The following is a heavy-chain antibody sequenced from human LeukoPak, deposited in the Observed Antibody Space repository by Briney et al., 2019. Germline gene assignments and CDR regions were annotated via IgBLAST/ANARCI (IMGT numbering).Heavy chain of an antibody. CDR1: GGSISSYY. D-gene: IGHD3-22*01. J-gene: IGHJ5*02. CDR2: ISYSGST. CDR3: AKEPGFDSSGYLNWFDP. V-gene: IGHV4-59*01. Sequence: SETLSLTCTVSGGSISSYYWSWIRQPPGKGLEWIACISYSGSTKYNPSLKSRVTISVDTSKNQLSLKLSSVTAADTAVYYCAKEPGFDSSGYLNWFDPWGQGTLVTVSS.